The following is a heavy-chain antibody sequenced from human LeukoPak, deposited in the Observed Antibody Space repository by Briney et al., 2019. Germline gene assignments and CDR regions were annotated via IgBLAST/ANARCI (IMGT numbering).Heavy chain of an antibody. Sequence: ASVKVSCKASGYTFTSYYMHWVRQAPGQGLEWMGIINPSGGSTGYAQKFQGRVTMTRNTSISTAYMELSSLRSEDTAVYYCASVRGYYSYYFDYWGQGTLVTVSS. V-gene: IGHV1-46*01. CDR1: GYTFTSYY. D-gene: IGHD3-22*01. J-gene: IGHJ4*02. CDR2: INPSGGST. CDR3: ASVRGYYSYYFDY.